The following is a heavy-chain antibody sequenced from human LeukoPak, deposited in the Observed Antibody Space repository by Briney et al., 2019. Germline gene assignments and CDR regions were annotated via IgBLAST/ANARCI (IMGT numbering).Heavy chain of an antibody. CDR3: ARHILARYTYSYDGMDV. Sequence: GESLKISCKVSGYSFTSYWIGWVRQMPGKGLEWMGIIYPGDSDTRYSPSFQGQVTISADKSISIAYLQWSSLKASDSAMYYCARHILARYTYSYDGMDVWGQGTTVTVSS. D-gene: IGHD5-18*01. J-gene: IGHJ6*02. V-gene: IGHV5-51*01. CDR2: IYPGDSDT. CDR1: GYSFTSYW.